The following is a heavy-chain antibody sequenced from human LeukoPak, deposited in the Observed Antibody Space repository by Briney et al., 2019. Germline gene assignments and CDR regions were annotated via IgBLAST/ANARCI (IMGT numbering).Heavy chain of an antibody. CDR1: GFTFSSYG. CDR3: ARPPWGSGSFGYYYGMDV. V-gene: IGHV3-21*01. CDR2: ISSSSSYI. J-gene: IGHJ6*04. D-gene: IGHD3-10*01. Sequence: GGSLRLSCAASGFTFSSYGMHWVRQAPGKGLEWVSSISSSSSYIYYADSVKGRFTISRDNAKNSLYLQMNSLRAEDTAVYYCARPPWGSGSFGYYYGMDVWGKGTTVTVSS.